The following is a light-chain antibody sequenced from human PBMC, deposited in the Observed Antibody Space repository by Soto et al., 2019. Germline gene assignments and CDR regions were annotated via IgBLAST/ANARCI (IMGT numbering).Light chain of an antibody. CDR1: QSVSSY. CDR2: DAS. CDR3: QQRSNWPPNLT. Sequence: SPENLAVSAGMRATLSCRAIQSVSSYLAWYQQKPGQAPRLLIYDASNRATGIPARFSGSGSGTYFTLTISSLEPEDFAVYYCQQRSNWPPNLTIGPGTKVDIK. V-gene: IGKV3-11*01. J-gene: IGKJ3*01.